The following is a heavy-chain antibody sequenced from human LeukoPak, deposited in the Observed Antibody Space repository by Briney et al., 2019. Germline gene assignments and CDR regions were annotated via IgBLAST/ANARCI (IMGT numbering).Heavy chain of an antibody. CDR1: GFTFSTYN. Sequence: GGSLRLSCAASGFTFSTYNMNWVRRAPGKGLQWVSSISSSGTYLYYADSMKGRFTISRDNAKNSLYLQMNSLRAEDTAVYYCAREIVFNDFWSGYYNDYWGQGTLVTVSS. D-gene: IGHD3-3*01. J-gene: IGHJ4*02. CDR2: ISSSGTYL. V-gene: IGHV3-21*01. CDR3: AREIVFNDFWSGYYNDY.